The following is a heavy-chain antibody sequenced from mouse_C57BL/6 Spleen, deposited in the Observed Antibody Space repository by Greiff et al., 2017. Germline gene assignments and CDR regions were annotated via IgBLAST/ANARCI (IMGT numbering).Heavy chain of an antibody. Sequence: EVQLQQSGPELVKPGASVKISCKASGYSFTDYNMNWVKQSNGKSLEWIGVINPNYGTNSYTQQYKGKATLTVSQSSSTAYMQLNSLPSEYSAVYYCARGGHYDYDDYYAMDYWGQGTSVTVSS. J-gene: IGHJ4*01. V-gene: IGHV1-39*01. CDR2: INPNYGTN. CDR3: ARGGHYDYDDYYAMDY. D-gene: IGHD2-4*01. CDR1: GYSFTDYN.